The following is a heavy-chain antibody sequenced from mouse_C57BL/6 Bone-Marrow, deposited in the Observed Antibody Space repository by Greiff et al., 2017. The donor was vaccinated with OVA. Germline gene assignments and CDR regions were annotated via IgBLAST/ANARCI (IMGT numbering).Heavy chain of an antibody. Sequence: QVQLQQPGAELVKPGASVKLSCKASGYTFTSYWMHWVKQRPGQGLEWIGMIHPNSGSTNYNEKFKSKATLTVDKSSSTAYMQLSSLTSEDSAVYYCARAGEFYYDYSYWYFDVWGTGTTVTVSS. CDR2: IHPNSGST. V-gene: IGHV1-64*01. CDR1: GYTFTSYW. J-gene: IGHJ1*03. CDR3: ARAGEFYYDYSYWYFDV. D-gene: IGHD2-4*01.